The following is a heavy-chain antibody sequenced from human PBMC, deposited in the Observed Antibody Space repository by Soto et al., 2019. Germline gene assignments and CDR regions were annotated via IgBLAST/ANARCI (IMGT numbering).Heavy chain of an antibody. CDR3: AREDRCSSTSCYYNYYGMDV. D-gene: IGHD2-2*01. J-gene: IGHJ6*02. Sequence: ASVKVSCKASGGTFSGYAISWVRQAPGQGLEWMGGIIPIFGTANYAQKFQGRVTITADKSTSTAYMELSSLRSEDTAVYYCAREDRCSSTSCYYNYYGMDVWGQGTTVTVSS. CDR2: IIPIFGTA. V-gene: IGHV1-69*06. CDR1: GGTFSGYA.